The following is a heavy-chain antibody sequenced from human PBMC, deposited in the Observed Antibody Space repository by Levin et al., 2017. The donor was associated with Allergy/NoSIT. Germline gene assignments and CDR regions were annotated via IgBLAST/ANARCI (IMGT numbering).Heavy chain of an antibody. CDR3: ARGSSWSDY. CDR2: INEDGSEK. Sequence: GESLKISCAASGFTFSFYWMSWVRQAPGKGLEWVANINEDGSEKTYVDSVKGRFTISRDNARNSLSLQMNSLRAEDTAVYYCARGSSWSDYWGQGTLVTVSS. CDR1: GFTFSFYW. D-gene: IGHD6-13*01. J-gene: IGHJ4*02. V-gene: IGHV3-7*01.